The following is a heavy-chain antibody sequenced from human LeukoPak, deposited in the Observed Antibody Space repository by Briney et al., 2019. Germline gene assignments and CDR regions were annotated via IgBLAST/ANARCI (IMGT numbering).Heavy chain of an antibody. V-gene: IGHV3-23*01. Sequence: GGSLRLSCAASGFTFSSYAMSWVRQAPGKGLEWVSAISGSGGSTYYADSVKGRFTISRDNSENTLYLQMNSLRAEDTAVYYCAKDITMIVVVIPGAFDIWGQGTMVTVSS. D-gene: IGHD3-22*01. CDR3: AKDITMIVVVIPGAFDI. J-gene: IGHJ3*02. CDR1: GFTFSSYA. CDR2: ISGSGGST.